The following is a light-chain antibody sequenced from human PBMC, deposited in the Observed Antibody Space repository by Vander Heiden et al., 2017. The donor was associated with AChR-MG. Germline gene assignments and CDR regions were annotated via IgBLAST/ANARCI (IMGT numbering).Light chain of an antibody. CDR2: GAS. Sequence: TVISPSPASLSVSPGESATLSCRASQSVSSNLAWYQQKPGQGPRLLIYGASTRATGIPARFSGSGSGTEFTLTISSLQSEDFAVYYCHQYHNWPPWTFGQGTKVEIK. CDR1: QSVSSN. V-gene: IGKV3-15*01. J-gene: IGKJ1*01. CDR3: HQYHNWPPWT.